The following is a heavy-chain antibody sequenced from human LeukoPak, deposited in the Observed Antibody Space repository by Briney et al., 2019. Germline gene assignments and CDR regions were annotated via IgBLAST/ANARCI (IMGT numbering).Heavy chain of an antibody. CDR1: GYTFTSYY. J-gene: IGHJ3*02. D-gene: IGHD6-19*01. V-gene: IGHV1-46*01. CDR3: ARDRGVGQRFWGSSGWSHDAFDI. Sequence: ASVKVSCKASGYTFTSYYMHWVRQAPGQGLEWMGIINPIGGSTSYAQKFQGRVTMTRDTSTSTVYMELSSLRSEDTAVYYCARDRGVGQRFWGSSGWSHDAFDIWGQGTMVTVSS. CDR2: INPIGGST.